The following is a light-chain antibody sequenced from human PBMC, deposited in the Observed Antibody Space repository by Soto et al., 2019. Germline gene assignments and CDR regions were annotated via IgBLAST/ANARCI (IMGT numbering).Light chain of an antibody. CDR3: QQYDSYSYT. V-gene: IGKV1-5*01. J-gene: IGKJ5*01. CDR2: GAS. Sequence: EIQMTQSPSTLSASVGDRGTMTCWTSQSISNWLAWYQQKPGKAPKLLISGASSLESGVPSRFSGSGSGTEFTLTISSLQPDDFATYYCQQYDSYSYTFGQGTRLEIK. CDR1: QSISNW.